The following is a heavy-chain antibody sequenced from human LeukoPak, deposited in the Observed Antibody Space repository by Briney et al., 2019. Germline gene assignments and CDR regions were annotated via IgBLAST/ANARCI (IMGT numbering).Heavy chain of an antibody. V-gene: IGHV3-73*01. CDR2: IRSKANSYAT. Sequence: GGSLRLSCAASGFTFSDYYMSWIRQAPGKGLEWVGRIRSKANSYATAYAASVKGRFTISRDDSKNTAYLQMNSLKTEDTAVYYCTRPGYSNYGRFKMDVWGKGTTVTVSS. D-gene: IGHD4-11*01. CDR3: TRPGYSNYGRFKMDV. J-gene: IGHJ6*04. CDR1: GFTFSDYY.